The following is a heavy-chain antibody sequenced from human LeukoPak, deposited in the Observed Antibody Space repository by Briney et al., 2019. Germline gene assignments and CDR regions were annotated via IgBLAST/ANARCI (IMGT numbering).Heavy chain of an antibody. CDR1: GYTFTGYY. V-gene: IGHV1-2*02. Sequence: ASVKVSCKASGYTFTGYYLHWVRQAPGQGLEWVGWLHPNSGGTNYAQEFQGRVTMTRDTSISTAYMELSSLRSEDTAVYYCARGMVRGVIPLEMRWFDPWGQGTLVTVSS. CDR2: LHPNSGGT. D-gene: IGHD3-10*01. CDR3: ARGMVRGVIPLEMRWFDP. J-gene: IGHJ5*02.